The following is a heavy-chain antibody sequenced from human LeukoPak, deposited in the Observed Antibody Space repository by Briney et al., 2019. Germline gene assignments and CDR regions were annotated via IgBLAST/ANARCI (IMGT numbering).Heavy chain of an antibody. D-gene: IGHD2-2*02. CDR1: GYSFTSYW. Sequence: GESLEISCKGSGYSFTSYWIGWVRQLPGKGLEWIGIIYPGDSDTRYSPSFQGQVTISADKSISTAYLQWSSLKASDTAMYYCARLPGYCSSTSCYNYYYYGMDVWGQGTTVTVSS. J-gene: IGHJ6*02. CDR2: IYPGDSDT. V-gene: IGHV5-51*01. CDR3: ARLPGYCSSTSCYNYYYYGMDV.